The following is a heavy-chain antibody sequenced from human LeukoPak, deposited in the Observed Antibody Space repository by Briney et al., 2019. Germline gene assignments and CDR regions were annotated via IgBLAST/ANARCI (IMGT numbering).Heavy chain of an antibody. J-gene: IGHJ3*02. V-gene: IGHV3-30*03. CDR3: ASERGLETNAFDI. CDR2: ISYDGSNK. Sequence: GRSLRLSCAASGFTFSNYGRHWVRQAPGKGLEWVAVISYDGSNKYYADSVKGRFTISRDNSKNTLYLQMNSLRAEATAVYYCASERGLETNAFDIWGQGTMVTVSS. CDR1: GFTFSNYG. D-gene: IGHD1-1*01.